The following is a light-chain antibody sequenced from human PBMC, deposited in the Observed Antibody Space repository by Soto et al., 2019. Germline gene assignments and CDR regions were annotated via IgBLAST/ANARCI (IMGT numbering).Light chain of an antibody. CDR3: SSSTSSNTFA. Sequence: QSVLTQPASVSGAPGQSITISCTGTNSDVNYVSWHQQHPGKAPKLMIYEVINRSSGVSTRFSGSKSGNTASLTISGLQAEDEADYYCSSSTSSNTFAFGTGTKVTVL. CDR2: EVI. CDR1: NSDVNY. V-gene: IGLV2-14*01. J-gene: IGLJ1*01.